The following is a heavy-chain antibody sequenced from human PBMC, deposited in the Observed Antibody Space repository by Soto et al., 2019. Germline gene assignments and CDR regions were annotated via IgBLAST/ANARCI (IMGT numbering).Heavy chain of an antibody. CDR1: GFTFGSYW. CDR2: IKPDGSAT. J-gene: IGHJ4*02. D-gene: IGHD2-21*02. Sequence: PWGSLRLSCSDSGFTFGSYWMNWFRLVPGKGLEWVAYIKPDGSATYYVDSVKGRFTISRDNAKNSLYLQMNSLRVEDTSVYYCARAGYCGPGCYYYFDYWGQGTLVTVSS. V-gene: IGHV3-7*01. CDR3: ARAGYCGPGCYYYFDY.